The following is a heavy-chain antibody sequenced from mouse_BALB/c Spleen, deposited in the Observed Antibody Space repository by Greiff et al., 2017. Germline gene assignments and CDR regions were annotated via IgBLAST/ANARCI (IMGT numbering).Heavy chain of an antibody. D-gene: IGHD1-2*01. CDR1: GFTFSSYY. V-gene: IGHV5-6-2*01. CDR2: INSNGGST. Sequence: EVHLVESGGGLVKLGGSLKLSCAASGFTFSSYYMSWVRQTPEKRLELVAAINSNGGSTYYPDTVKGRFTISRDNAKNTLYLEMSSLRSEDTAMYYCARDGGTTAYWYFDVWGAGTTVTVSS. J-gene: IGHJ1*01. CDR3: ARDGGTTAYWYFDV.